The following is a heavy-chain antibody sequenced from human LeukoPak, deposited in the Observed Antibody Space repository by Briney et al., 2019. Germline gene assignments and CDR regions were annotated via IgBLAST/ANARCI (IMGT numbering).Heavy chain of an antibody. CDR3: AKDLRMSGWYYFDH. V-gene: IGHV3-33*06. CDR2: IWYDGTNK. D-gene: IGHD6-19*01. CDR1: GFSFDSYG. J-gene: IGHJ4*02. Sequence: GGSLRLSCAASGFSFDSYGMHWVRQAPGKGLEWVATIWYDGTNKYYAGSVKGRFTISRDNSKNTIYLQMNSLRGEDTAVYYCAKDLRMSGWYYFDHWGQGTLVTVSS.